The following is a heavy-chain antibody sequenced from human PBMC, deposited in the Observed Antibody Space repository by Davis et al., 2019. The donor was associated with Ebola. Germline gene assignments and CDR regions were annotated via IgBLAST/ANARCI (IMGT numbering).Heavy chain of an antibody. J-gene: IGHJ4*02. Sequence: GGSLRLSCAASGFTFSSYSMNWVRQAPGKGLEWVSSISSSSYIYYADSVKGRFTISRDNAKNSLYLQMNTLRAEDTAVYYCARDLAILVGATTFDYWGQGTLVTVSS. D-gene: IGHD1-26*01. CDR2: ISSSSYI. V-gene: IGHV3-21*01. CDR1: GFTFSSYS. CDR3: ARDLAILVGATTFDY.